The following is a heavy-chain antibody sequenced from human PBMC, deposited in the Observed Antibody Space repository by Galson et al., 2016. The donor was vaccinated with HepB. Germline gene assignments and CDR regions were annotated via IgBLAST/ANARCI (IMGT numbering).Heavy chain of an antibody. CDR2: INRDGTT. CDR3: ARNFGKTQGY. D-gene: IGHD3-10*01. V-gene: IGHV4-34*01. J-gene: IGHJ4*02. Sequence: SETLSLTCAVYGGSLSDYYWSWLRQPPGKGLDWIGEINRDGTTNYNPSLKRRVTISIDTSSNQFSLNLSSVTAADTAVHYCARNFGKTQGYWGQGTLVTVSS. CDR1: GGSLSDYY.